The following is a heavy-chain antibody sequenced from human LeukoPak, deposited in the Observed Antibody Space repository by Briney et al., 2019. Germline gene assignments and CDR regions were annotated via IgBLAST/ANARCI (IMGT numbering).Heavy chain of an antibody. J-gene: IGHJ5*02. CDR2: IKQDGSEK. D-gene: IGHD6-13*01. Sequence: GGSLMLSCAASGFTFSSNWLSWFRQEPGKGLEGVANIKQDGSEKYYVDSVKGRFTISRDNAKNSLYLQMNSLRAEDTAVYYCARGVLAILAAAGTGWFDPWGQGTLVTVSS. CDR1: GFTFSSNW. V-gene: IGHV3-7*03. CDR3: ARGVLAILAAAGTGWFDP.